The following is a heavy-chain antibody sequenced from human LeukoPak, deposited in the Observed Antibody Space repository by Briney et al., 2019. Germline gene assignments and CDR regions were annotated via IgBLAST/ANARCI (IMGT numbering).Heavy chain of an antibody. J-gene: IGHJ4*02. Sequence: SDTLSLTCAVYGGSFSGYYWSWIRQPPGKGLEWIGEIHLDGPTNYNPSLKSRLTMSVDLSETHISLKLTSVTAADTAVYYCAREGGFFRPLDYSGQGTLVTVCS. V-gene: IGHV4-34*01. CDR2: IHLDGPT. D-gene: IGHD3-3*01. CDR1: GGSFSGYY. CDR3: AREGGFFRPLDY.